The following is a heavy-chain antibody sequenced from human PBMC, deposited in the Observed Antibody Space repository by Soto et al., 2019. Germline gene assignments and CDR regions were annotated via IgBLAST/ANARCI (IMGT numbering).Heavy chain of an antibody. CDR3: AHSGIAVAGRVTALDP. CDR1: GFSLRTSEVG. V-gene: IGHV2-5*02. J-gene: IGHJ5*02. CDR2: IYWDDDK. Sequence: QITLKESGPPLVKPTQTLTLTCSFSGFSLRTSEVGVGWIRQPPGKALEWLAVIYWDDDKRYSPSLRSRLTITKDTSKTQVVLTMTNMDPVDTATYYCAHSGIAVAGRVTALDPWGQGSLVTVSS. D-gene: IGHD6-19*01.